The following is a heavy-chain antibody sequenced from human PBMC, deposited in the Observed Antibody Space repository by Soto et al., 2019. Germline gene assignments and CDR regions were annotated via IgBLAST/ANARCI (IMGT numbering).Heavy chain of an antibody. CDR3: AQLHANSGYDWRYDP. CDR2: IYWDDDK. CDR1: GFSLTNKGVG. Sequence: SGPTLLNPTQTLTMTCNFSGFSLTNKGVGVGWIRQPPRKALEWLGIIYWDDDKRYRPSLNNRLTITKDTSKNQVVLTMTNVDTVDTATYYCAQLHANSGYDWRYDPWGQGTLVTVSS. J-gene: IGHJ5*02. V-gene: IGHV2-5*02. D-gene: IGHD5-12*01.